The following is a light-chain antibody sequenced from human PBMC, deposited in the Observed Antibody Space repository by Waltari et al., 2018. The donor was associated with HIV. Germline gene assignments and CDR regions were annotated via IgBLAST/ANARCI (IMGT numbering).Light chain of an antibody. V-gene: IGLV4-60*03. Sequence: QPVLTQSSSASASLGSSVKLTCTLSSGHINYIIAWHQQQPGKAPRFLMKLEGSGSYSKGNGIPDRFSGSSSGADRYLTISSLQSEDEADYYCETWGRNTRVFGGGTKLTVL. CDR2: LEGSGSY. J-gene: IGLJ2*01. CDR3: ETWGRNTRV. CDR1: SGHINYI.